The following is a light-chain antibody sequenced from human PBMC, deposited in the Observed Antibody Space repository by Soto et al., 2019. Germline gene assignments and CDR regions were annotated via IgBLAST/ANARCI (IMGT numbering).Light chain of an antibody. CDR3: QQYNSSPWT. CDR2: DAS. J-gene: IGKJ1*01. V-gene: IGKV1-5*01. CDR1: QSISRY. Sequence: DIQMTQSPSTLSASVGDRVTITCRASQSISRYLAWYQLKPGKAPKLLIHDASSLESGVPLRFSGSGSGTEFTLTISSLQPDDFATYYCQQYNSSPWTFGQGTKVDI.